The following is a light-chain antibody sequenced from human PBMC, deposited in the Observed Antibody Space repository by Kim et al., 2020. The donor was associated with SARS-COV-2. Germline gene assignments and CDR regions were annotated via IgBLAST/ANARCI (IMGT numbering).Light chain of an antibody. CDR3: CSYAGSLLYV. CDR2: DVS. CDR1: SSDVGGYNY. Sequence: GQSVTISCTGTSSDVGGYNYVSWYQQHSGKAPKLMIYDVSKRPSGVPDRFSGSKSGNTASLTISGLQAEDEADYYCCSYAGSLLYVFGTGTKVTVL. V-gene: IGLV2-11*01. J-gene: IGLJ1*01.